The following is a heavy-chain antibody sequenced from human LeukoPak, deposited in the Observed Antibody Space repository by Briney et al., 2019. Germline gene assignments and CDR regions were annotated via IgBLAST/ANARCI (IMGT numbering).Heavy chain of an antibody. CDR2: IDPNSGGA. D-gene: IGHD1-1*01. J-gene: IGHJ6*02. CDR3: ARSRTPFYYYGMHV. V-gene: IGHV1-2*02. CDR1: GYTFTSYA. Sequence: ASVKVSCKASGYTFTSYAISWVRQAPGQGLEWMGWIDPNSGGAHHAVKFQGRATLTRDTSISTVYMDLSSLNSDDTAIYYCARSRTPFYYYGMHVWGLGTSLTVSS.